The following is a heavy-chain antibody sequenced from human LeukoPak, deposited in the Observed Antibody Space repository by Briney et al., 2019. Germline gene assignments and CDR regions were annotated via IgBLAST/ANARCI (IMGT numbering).Heavy chain of an antibody. CDR3: AKDHIGGSGSYYYYGMDV. V-gene: IGHV3-30*18. CDR2: ISYDGSNK. CDR1: GFTFSSYG. Sequence: GGSLRLSCAASGFTFSSYGMHWVRQAPGKGLEWVAVISYDGSNKYYVDSVKGRFTISRDSSKNTLYLQMNSLRAEDTAVYYCAKDHIGGSGSYYYYGMDVWGQGTRSPSP. D-gene: IGHD3-10*01. J-gene: IGHJ6*02.